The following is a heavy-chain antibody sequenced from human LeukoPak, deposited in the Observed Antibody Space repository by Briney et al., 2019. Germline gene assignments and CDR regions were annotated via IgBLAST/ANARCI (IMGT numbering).Heavy chain of an antibody. D-gene: IGHD3-9*01. CDR3: AKGRRGKKLLRYFDWLQLDYFDY. CDR1: GFTFSSYG. J-gene: IGHJ4*02. V-gene: IGHV3-30*02. CDR2: IHHDGSNK. Sequence: GGSLRLSCAASGFTFSSYGMHWVRQAPGKGLDWVAFIHHDGSNKYYADSVRGRFTISRDNSKNTLYLQMNSLRAEDTAVYYCAKGRRGKKLLRYFDWLQLDYFDYWGQGTLVTVSS.